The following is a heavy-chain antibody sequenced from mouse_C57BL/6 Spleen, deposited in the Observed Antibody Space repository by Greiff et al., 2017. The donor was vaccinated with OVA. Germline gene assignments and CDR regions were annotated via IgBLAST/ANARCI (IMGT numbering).Heavy chain of an antibody. Sequence: QVQLQQPGAELVRPGSSVKLSCKASGYTFTSSWMDWVKQRPGQGLEWIGNIYPSDSETHYNQKFKDKATLTVDKSSSTAYMQRSSLTSEDSAVYYCARSHYGSSYWYFDVWGTGTTVTVSS. J-gene: IGHJ1*03. CDR3: ARSHYGSSYWYFDV. D-gene: IGHD1-1*01. CDR1: GYTFTSSW. V-gene: IGHV1-61*01. CDR2: IYPSDSET.